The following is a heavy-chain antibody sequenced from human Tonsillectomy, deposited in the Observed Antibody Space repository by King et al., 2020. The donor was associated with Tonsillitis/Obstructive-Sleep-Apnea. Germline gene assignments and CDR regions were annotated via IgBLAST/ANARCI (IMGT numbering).Heavy chain of an antibody. CDR2: IYPGDSDT. J-gene: IGHJ6*03. CDR3: ARQQSPPLYYYSMDV. Sequence: QLVQSGAEVKKPGESLKISCKGSGYSFSNYWIGWVRQMPGKGLEWMGSIYPGDSDTRYSPSFRGQVSISADKSISTAYLQWSSLKASDTAMYYCARQQSPPLYYYSMDVWGKGTTVTVSS. V-gene: IGHV5-51*01. D-gene: IGHD5-24*01. CDR1: GYSFSNYW.